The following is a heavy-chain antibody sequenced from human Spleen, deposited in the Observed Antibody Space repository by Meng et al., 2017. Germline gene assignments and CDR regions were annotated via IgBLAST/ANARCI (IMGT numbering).Heavy chain of an antibody. CDR3: ARAPTKLAHAFDY. V-gene: IGHV4-34*01. CDR1: GSFFSNYN. D-gene: IGHD2-8*01. CDR2: INHSGST. J-gene: IGHJ4*02. Sequence: VQFQAWGAGRLKRWGPMSRTCGAHGSFFSNYNESCTRQPPGKGLGWIGEINHSGSTNYHPSLESRATISVDTSQNNLSLKLSTLTAANSAVYYCARAPTKLAHAFDYWGQGTLVTVSS.